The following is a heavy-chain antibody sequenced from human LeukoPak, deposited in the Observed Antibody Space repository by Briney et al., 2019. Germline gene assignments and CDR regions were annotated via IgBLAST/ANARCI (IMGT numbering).Heavy chain of an antibody. J-gene: IGHJ4*02. Sequence: GASVKVSCKASGGTFSSYAISWVRQAPGQGLEWMGGIIPIFGTANYAQKFQGRVTITADESTSTAYMELSSLRSEDTAVYYCARGFHYYGSGSYYFVGFRNFDYWGQGTLVTVSS. CDR2: IIPIFGTA. CDR3: ARGFHYYGSGSYYFVGFRNFDY. CDR1: GGTFSSYA. V-gene: IGHV1-69*13. D-gene: IGHD3-10*01.